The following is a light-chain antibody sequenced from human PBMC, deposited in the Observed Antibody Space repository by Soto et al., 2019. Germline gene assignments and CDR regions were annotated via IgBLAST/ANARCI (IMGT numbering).Light chain of an antibody. J-gene: IGKJ4*01. CDR2: KAS. Sequence: DIQMTQSPSTLSAFVGDRVAITCRASQSIGNWLAWYQQKPGKAPKLLIHKASTLESGVPSRFSGSGSGTDFTLTISSLQPDDFATYYCQQYDSYPLTFGGGTKVDIK. CDR3: QQYDSYPLT. V-gene: IGKV1-5*03. CDR1: QSIGNW.